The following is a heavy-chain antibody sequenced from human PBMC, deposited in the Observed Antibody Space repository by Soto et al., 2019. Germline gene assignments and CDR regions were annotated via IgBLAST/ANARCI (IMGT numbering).Heavy chain of an antibody. V-gene: IGHV3-23*01. CDR3: ARKVLGSTSRPDWWYFDL. CDR2: ISGGGDRA. CDR1: GFTFINYA. D-gene: IGHD2-2*01. Sequence: EVQFLESGGGLVQPGGSLRLSCVGSGFTFINYAMNWVRQTPGKGLEWVSTISGGGDRAFDADTVKGRVTISRDNSRNTVTLQMNSLRADDKAVYYCARKVLGSTSRPDWWYFDLWGRGTLVTVSS. J-gene: IGHJ2*01.